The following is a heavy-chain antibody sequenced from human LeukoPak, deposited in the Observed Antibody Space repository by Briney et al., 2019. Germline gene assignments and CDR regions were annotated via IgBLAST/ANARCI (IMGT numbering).Heavy chain of an antibody. Sequence: SETLSLTCTVSGGSISSYYWSWIRQPPGKGLEWIGYIYYSGSTNYNPSLKSRVTISVDTSKNQFSLKLSSVTAADTAVYYCARSHMNTVTTYYCYGMDVWGQGTTVTVSS. V-gene: IGHV4-59*01. J-gene: IGHJ6*02. CDR3: ARSHMNTVTTYYCYGMDV. CDR2: IYYSGST. CDR1: GGSISSYY. D-gene: IGHD4-17*01.